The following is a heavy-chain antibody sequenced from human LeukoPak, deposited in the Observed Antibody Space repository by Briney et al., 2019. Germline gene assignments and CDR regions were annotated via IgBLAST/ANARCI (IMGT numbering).Heavy chain of an antibody. CDR1: GFRFTSYW. Sequence: AGSLRLSCAASGFRFTSYWMSWVRQAPGKGLEWVANIKTDGSEKYYVDSVKGRFTVSRDNAVNSLFLQMDSLRVEDTGVYYCARDINPKYNNGDPWGQGTLVTVSS. D-gene: IGHD1-1*01. J-gene: IGHJ5*02. V-gene: IGHV3-7*01. CDR2: IKTDGSEK. CDR3: ARDINPKYNNGDP.